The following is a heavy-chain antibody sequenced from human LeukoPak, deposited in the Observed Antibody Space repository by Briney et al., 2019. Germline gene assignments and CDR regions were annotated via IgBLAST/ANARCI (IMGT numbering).Heavy chain of an antibody. CDR1: GFTFSSYG. D-gene: IGHD1-1*01. Sequence: GGSLRLSCAASGFTFSSYGMHWVRQAPGKGLEWAAFIRYDGSNKYYADSVKGRFTISRDNSKNTLYLQMNSLRAEDTAVYYCATNDRRDYWGQGTLVTVSS. CDR3: ATNDRRDY. V-gene: IGHV3-30*02. J-gene: IGHJ4*02. CDR2: IRYDGSNK.